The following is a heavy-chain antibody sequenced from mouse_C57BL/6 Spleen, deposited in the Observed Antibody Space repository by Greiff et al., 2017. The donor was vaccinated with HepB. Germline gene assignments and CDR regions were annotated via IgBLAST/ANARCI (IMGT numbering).Heavy chain of an antibody. D-gene: IGHD2-2*01. CDR1: GYTFTSYW. Sequence: QVQLQQPGAELVKPGASVKLSCKASGYTFTSYWMQWVKQRPGQGLEWIGEIDPSDSYTNYNQKFKGKATLTVDTSSSTAYMQLSSLTSEDSAVYYCAGRMVTTGLYAMDYWGQGTAVTVSS. V-gene: IGHV1-50*01. J-gene: IGHJ4*01. CDR2: IDPSDSYT. CDR3: AGRMVTTGLYAMDY.